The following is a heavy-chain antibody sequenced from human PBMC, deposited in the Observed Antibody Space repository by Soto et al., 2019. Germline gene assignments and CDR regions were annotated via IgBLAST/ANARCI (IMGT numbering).Heavy chain of an antibody. Sequence: PSETLSLTCAVSGGSISSGGYSWSWIRQPPGKGLEWIGYIYHSGSTCYNPSLKSRVTISVDRSKNQFSLKLSSVTAADTAVYYCAVVVVAATGRYFDYWGQGTLVTVSS. CDR1: GGSISSGGYS. V-gene: IGHV4-30-2*01. J-gene: IGHJ4*02. D-gene: IGHD2-15*01. CDR2: IYHSGST. CDR3: AVVVVAATGRYFDY.